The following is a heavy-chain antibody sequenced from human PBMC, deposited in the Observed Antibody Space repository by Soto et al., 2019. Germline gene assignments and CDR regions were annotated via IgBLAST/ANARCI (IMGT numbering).Heavy chain of an antibody. CDR3: ARDRYGDWTPGGSDY. CDR2: ISSSSTYI. CDR1: GFTFSSYS. J-gene: IGHJ4*02. Sequence: EVQLVESGGGLVKPGGSLRLSCAASGFTFSSYSMNWVRQAPGKGLEWVLFISSSSTYIYHADSVKGRFTISRDNAKNSLYLQMNSLRVEDTAVYYCARDRYGDWTPGGSDYWGQGTLVTVSS. V-gene: IGHV3-21*01. D-gene: IGHD4-17*01.